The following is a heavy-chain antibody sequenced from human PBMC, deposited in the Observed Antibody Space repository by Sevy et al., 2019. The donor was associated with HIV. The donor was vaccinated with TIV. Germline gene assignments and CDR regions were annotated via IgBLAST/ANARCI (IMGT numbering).Heavy chain of an antibody. J-gene: IGHJ3*02. D-gene: IGHD4-17*01. Sequence: TLSLTCAVSGGSISSGGYSWSWIRQPPGKGLEWIGYIYHSGSTYYNPSLKSRVTISVDRSKNQFSLKLSSVTAADTAVYYCARSGGTTVTTDDAFDIWGQGTMVTVSS. CDR1: GGSISSGGYS. CDR2: IYHSGST. CDR3: ARSGGTTVTTDDAFDI. V-gene: IGHV4-30-2*01.